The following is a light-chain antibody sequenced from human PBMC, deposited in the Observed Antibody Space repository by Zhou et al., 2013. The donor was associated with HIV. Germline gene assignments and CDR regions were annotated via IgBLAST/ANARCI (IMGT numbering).Light chain of an antibody. CDR1: QSISGY. V-gene: IGKV1-39*01. Sequence: DIQMTQSPSSLSASVGDRVTITCRASQSISGYLNWYQQIPGKAPKLLIYAASSLQTGVPSRFSGSGSGTDFTLTISSLQPEDFATYFCLQDYDYPYTFGQGTKLEIK. CDR3: LQDYDYPYT. J-gene: IGKJ2*01. CDR2: AAS.